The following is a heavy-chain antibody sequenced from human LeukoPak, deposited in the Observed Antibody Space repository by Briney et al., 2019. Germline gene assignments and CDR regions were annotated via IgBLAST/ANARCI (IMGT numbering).Heavy chain of an antibody. J-gene: IGHJ5*02. CDR3: ARLKGTFWSGYQTTNWFDP. Sequence: PSETLSLTCTVSGGSISSYFWSWIRQPPGKVLESIGYIHYSGSTNYNPSLKSRVTISVDTSKNQFSLNLSPVTAADTAVYYCARLKGTFWSGYQTTNWFDPWGQGILVTVSS. V-gene: IGHV4-59*01. CDR1: GGSISSYF. CDR2: IHYSGST. D-gene: IGHD3-3*01.